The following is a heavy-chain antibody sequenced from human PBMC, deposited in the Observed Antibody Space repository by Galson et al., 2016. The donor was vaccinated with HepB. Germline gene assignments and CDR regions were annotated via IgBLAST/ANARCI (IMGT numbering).Heavy chain of an antibody. CDR3: TTKKWSVAVPAADYYYYHYMDV. CDR1: GFTFSNAW. J-gene: IGHJ6*03. CDR2: IKSKTDGGTT. V-gene: IGHV3-15*01. D-gene: IGHD2-2*01. Sequence: SLRLSCAASGFTFSNAWMNWARQAPGKGLEWVGRIKSKTDGGTTDYAAPVKGRFTISRDDSKNTLYLQVNSLKTEDTAVYYCTTKKWSVAVPAADYYYYHYMDVWGKGTTVTVSS.